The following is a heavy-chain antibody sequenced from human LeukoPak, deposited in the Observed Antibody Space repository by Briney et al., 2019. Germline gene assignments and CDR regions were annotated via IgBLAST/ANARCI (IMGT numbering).Heavy chain of an antibody. V-gene: IGHV4-59*12. CDR2: IYYSGST. D-gene: IGHD6-13*01. CDR3: ARDGGIAAAGSRFDY. Sequence: SETLSLTCTVSGGSISSYYWGWIRQPPGEGLEWIGYIYYSGSTNYNPSLKSRVTISVDTSKNHFSLKLRSVTAADTAVYYCARDGGIAAAGSRFDYWGQGTMVTVSS. J-gene: IGHJ3*01. CDR1: GGSISSYY.